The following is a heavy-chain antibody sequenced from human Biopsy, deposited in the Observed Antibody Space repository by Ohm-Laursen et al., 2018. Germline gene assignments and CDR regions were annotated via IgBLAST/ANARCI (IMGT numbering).Heavy chain of an antibody. CDR1: GKTFSDYQ. CDR3: GNEVHGRDY. J-gene: IGHJ4*02. V-gene: IGHV4-34*08. Sequence: SETLSLTCAVFGKTFSDYQWSWIRQPPGKGREGIGQINQAGTTNYNPSLKSRVSISADASKYEFSLRLTSVTAADTAVYLCGNEVHGRDYWGLGAQVTVSS. CDR2: INQAGTT. D-gene: IGHD2-15*01.